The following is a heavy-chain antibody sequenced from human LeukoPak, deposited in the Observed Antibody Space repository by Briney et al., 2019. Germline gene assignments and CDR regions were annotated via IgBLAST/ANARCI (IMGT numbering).Heavy chain of an antibody. CDR1: GGTFSSYA. CDR3: ARDDRVEAFDI. Sequence: RASVKVSCKASGGTFSSYAISWVRQAPGQGLEWMGGIIPIFGTANYAQKFQGRVTITADESTSTAYMELSSLRSEDTAVYYCARDDRVEAFDIWGHGTMVTVSS. CDR2: IIPIFGTA. V-gene: IGHV1-69*13. J-gene: IGHJ3*02.